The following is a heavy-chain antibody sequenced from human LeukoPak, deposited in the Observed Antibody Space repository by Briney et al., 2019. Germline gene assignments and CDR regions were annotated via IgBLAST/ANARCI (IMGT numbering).Heavy chain of an antibody. J-gene: IGHJ4*02. D-gene: IGHD2-21*02. CDR1: GFIFSNFW. CDR2: IKSKTDGGTT. V-gene: IGHV3-15*01. Sequence: PGGSLRLSCAASGFIFSNFWMHWVRQTPGKGLEWVGRIKSKTDGGTTDYAAPVKGRFTISRDDSKNTLYVQMNSLKTEDTAVYSCTSDDGDCVDNWGQGTLVTVSS. CDR3: TSDDGDCVDN.